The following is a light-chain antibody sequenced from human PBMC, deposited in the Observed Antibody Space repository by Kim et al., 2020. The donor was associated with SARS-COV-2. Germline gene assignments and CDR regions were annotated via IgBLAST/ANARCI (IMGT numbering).Light chain of an antibody. CDR1: QTFNSNY. CDR2: AAS. Sequence: SPGERATLSCRASQTFNSNYLAWYQQQPGRAPRLLIFAASSRATGIPDRFSGSGSGTDFTLTISRLEPEDFAVYYCQQHGSSPLTFGGGTKVDIK. CDR3: QQHGSSPLT. V-gene: IGKV3-20*01. J-gene: IGKJ4*01.